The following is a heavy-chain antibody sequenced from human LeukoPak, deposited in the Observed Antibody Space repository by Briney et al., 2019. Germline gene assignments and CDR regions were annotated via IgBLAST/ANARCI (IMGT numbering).Heavy chain of an antibody. V-gene: IGHV4-34*01. J-gene: IGHJ4*02. D-gene: IGHD2-15*01. CDR2: INHSGST. CDR3: ARVRALGYCSGGSCHNKIYYFDY. Sequence: SETLSLTCAVYGGSFSGNYWSWIRQPPGKGLEWIGEINHSGSTNYNPSLKSRVTISVDTSKNQFSLKLSSVTAADTAVYYCARVRALGYCSGGSCHNKIYYFDYWGQGTLVTVSS. CDR1: GGSFSGNY.